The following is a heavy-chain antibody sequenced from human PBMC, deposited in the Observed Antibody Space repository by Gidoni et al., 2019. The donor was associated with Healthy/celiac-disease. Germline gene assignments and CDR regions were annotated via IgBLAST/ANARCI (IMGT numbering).Heavy chain of an antibody. J-gene: IGHJ4*02. Sequence: QVQLVQSGAEVKKPGASVKVSCKAAGYTFTGYYMHWVRQAPGQGLEWMGWINPNSGGTNYAQKFQGWVTMTRDTSISTAYMELSRLRSDDTAVYYCARANYDSSGYYGYWGQGTLVTVSS. CDR3: ARANYDSSGYYGY. CDR1: GYTFTGYY. D-gene: IGHD3-22*01. CDR2: INPNSGGT. V-gene: IGHV1-2*04.